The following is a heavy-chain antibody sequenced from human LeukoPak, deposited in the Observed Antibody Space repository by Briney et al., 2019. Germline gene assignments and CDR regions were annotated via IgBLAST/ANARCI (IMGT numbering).Heavy chain of an antibody. D-gene: IGHD3-10*01. CDR1: GFTVSSNY. CDR3: AKDPLYYYGSGSYFDY. Sequence: GGSLRLSCAASGFTVSSNYMSWVRQPPGKGLEWVSVVYSGGYTHYPDSVMGRFTISRDNSRNTLYLQMNSLRAEDTAVYYCAKDPLYYYGSGSYFDYWGQGTLVAVSS. CDR2: VYSGGYT. J-gene: IGHJ4*02. V-gene: IGHV3-53*01.